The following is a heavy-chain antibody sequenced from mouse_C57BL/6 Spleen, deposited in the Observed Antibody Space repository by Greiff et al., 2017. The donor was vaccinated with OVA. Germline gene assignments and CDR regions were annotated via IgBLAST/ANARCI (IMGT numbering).Heavy chain of an antibody. CDR3: ARAHYGSSYGVCDY. CDR1: GYSITSGYY. CDR2: ISYDGSN. D-gene: IGHD1-1*01. V-gene: IGHV3-6*01. J-gene: IGHJ2*01. Sequence: EVQLQQSGPGLVKPSQSLSLTCSVTGYSITSGYYWNWIRQFPGNKLEWMGYISYDGSNNYNPSLKNRISITRDTSKNQFFLKLNSVTTEDTATYYCARAHYGSSYGVCDYWGQGTTLTVSS.